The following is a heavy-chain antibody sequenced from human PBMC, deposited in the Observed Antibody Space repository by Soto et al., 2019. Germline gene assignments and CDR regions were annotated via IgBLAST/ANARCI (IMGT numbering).Heavy chain of an antibody. CDR3: IRGRSGWNTVDV. CDR1: GFTVSSYW. D-gene: IGHD6-19*01. Sequence: EEQLVESGGGLVQPGGSLRLSCTASGFTVSSYWTHWVRQAPGKGLEWVSRINIDGSSITYPDSMKGRFTMSRDNAKNTLYLQIHSLRADDTAVYYCIRGRSGWNTVDVRGQATTVIVS. CDR2: INIDGSSI. J-gene: IGHJ6*02. V-gene: IGHV3-74*03.